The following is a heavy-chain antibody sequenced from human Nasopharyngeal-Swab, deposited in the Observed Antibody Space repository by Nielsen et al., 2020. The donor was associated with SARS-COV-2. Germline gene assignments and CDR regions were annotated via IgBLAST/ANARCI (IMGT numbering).Heavy chain of an antibody. V-gene: IGHV1-18*01. CDR2: ISPYNGNT. J-gene: IGHJ2*01. Sequence: ASVKVSCKTSGYTFSSYGISWVRQAPGQGLEWMGWISPYNGNTNYPQKFQGRVTVTADTSTSTAYLELRSLRSDDTAIYYCARKVGAPRAWYFDLWGRGTPVTVSS. CDR1: GYTFSSYG. CDR3: ARKVGAPRAWYFDL. D-gene: IGHD3-16*01.